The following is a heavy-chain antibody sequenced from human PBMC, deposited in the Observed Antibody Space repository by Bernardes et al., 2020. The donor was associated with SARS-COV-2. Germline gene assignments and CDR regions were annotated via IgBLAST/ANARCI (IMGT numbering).Heavy chain of an antibody. CDR1: GFTFSDYY. Sequence: GGSLRLSCAASGFTFSDYYMSWIRQAPGKGLEWVSYISSSSSYTNYADSVKGRFTISRDNAKNSLYLQMNSLRAEDTAVYYCARGSGYCSSTSCYSYWYFDLWGRGTLVTVSS. V-gene: IGHV3-11*05. CDR3: ARGSGYCSSTSCYSYWYFDL. J-gene: IGHJ2*01. D-gene: IGHD2-2*02. CDR2: ISSSSSYT.